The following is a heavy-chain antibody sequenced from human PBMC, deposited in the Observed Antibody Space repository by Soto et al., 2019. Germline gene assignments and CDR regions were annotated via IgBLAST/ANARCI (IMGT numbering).Heavy chain of an antibody. CDR2: IWYDGSKT. Sequence: PVGSLRLSCTTSGFTFSNYGMHWVRQAPGKGLEWVAAIWYDGSKTYYADSVRGRVTISRDPPKKTVHLQMNRLRAEDTALYYCARDYCSTSSCYDYWGQGTMVTVSS. J-gene: IGHJ4*02. CDR1: GFTFSNYG. D-gene: IGHD2-2*01. CDR3: ARDYCSTSSCYDY. V-gene: IGHV3-33*01.